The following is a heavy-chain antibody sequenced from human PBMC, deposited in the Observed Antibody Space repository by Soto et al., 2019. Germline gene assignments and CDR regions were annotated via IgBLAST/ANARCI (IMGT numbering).Heavy chain of an antibody. D-gene: IGHD3-10*01. V-gene: IGHV3-66*01. J-gene: IGHJ4*02. Sequence: AGSLRLSCTSSGFTVSNCYMSWVRQAPGKGLEWVSAIYSGGSTYYADSVKGRFTISRDNSRNTLYLQMNSLRAEDTAVYFCARCDGSATYCFFFAYWGQGT. CDR2: IYSGGST. CDR1: GFTVSNCY. CDR3: ARCDGSATYCFFFAY.